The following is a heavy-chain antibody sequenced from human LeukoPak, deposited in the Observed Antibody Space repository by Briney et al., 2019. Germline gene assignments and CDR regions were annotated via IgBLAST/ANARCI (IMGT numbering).Heavy chain of an antibody. CDR3: ARSVGATTRVGY. J-gene: IGHJ4*02. CDR1: GYTFTGYY. V-gene: IGHV1-2*02. Sequence: ASVKVSCKASGYTFTGYYMHWVRQAPGQGLEWMGWINPNSGGTNYAQKFQGRVTMTRDMSISTAYMELSRLRSDDTAVYYCARSVGATTRVGYWGQGTLVTVSS. CDR2: INPNSGGT. D-gene: IGHD1-26*01.